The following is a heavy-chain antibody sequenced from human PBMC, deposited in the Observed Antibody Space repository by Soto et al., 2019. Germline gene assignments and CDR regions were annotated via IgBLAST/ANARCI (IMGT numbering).Heavy chain of an antibody. J-gene: IGHJ5*01. CDR3: ARAGLGLACDS. CDR2: IYHSGAT. D-gene: IGHD6-19*01. Sequence: QVQLQESGPGLVKPSGTLSLTCAVSGDSMNNNNWWSWVRQSPRKGLEWIAEIYHSGATNYNPSLQSRVTIAIDKSEKQFSVKLNSVTAADTAVYYCARAGLGLACDSWGQGARVTVSS. V-gene: IGHV4-4*02. CDR1: GDSMNNNNW.